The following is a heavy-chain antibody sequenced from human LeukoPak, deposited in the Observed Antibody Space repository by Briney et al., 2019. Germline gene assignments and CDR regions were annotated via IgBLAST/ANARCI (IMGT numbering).Heavy chain of an antibody. CDR3: ARVVRPGYFDY. V-gene: IGHV3-53*01. CDR1: GFTVSSNY. Sequence: GGYLRLSCAASGFTVSSNYMSWVRQAPGKGLEWVSVIYSGGSTYYADSVKGRFTISRDNSKNTLYLQVNSLRAEDTAVYYCARVVRPGYFDYWGQGTLVTVSS. CDR2: IYSGGST. D-gene: IGHD1-26*01. J-gene: IGHJ4*02.